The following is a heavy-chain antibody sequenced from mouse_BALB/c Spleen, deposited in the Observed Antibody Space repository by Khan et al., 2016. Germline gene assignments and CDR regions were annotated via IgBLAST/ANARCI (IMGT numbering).Heavy chain of an antibody. CDR2: ISYSGIT. Sequence: EVQLQESGPGLVKPSQSLSLTCTVTGYSITSDYAWNWIRQFPGNKLEWMGYISYSGITSYNPSLKSRISITRDTSKNQFFLQLISVTTEDTATSYCAYVSYYAWFPYWGQGTLVTVSA. V-gene: IGHV3-2*02. J-gene: IGHJ3*01. CDR1: GYSITSDYA. D-gene: IGHD2-3*01. CDR3: AYVSYYAWFPY.